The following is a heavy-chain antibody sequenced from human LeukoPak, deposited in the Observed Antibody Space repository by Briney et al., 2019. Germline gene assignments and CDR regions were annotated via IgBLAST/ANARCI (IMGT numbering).Heavy chain of an antibody. CDR3: ARDNLQIARSVSYSSYYYYGLDV. V-gene: IGHV4-61*01. D-gene: IGHD3-10*01. J-gene: IGHJ6*02. CDR2: IYYTGST. CDR1: GDSISSTYSY. Sequence: SETLSLTCTVSGDSISSTYSYWGWIRQPPGKGLEWIGYIYYTGSTNYNPSLKSRVTLSVDTSKNQLSLKLRSVTAADTAVYYCARDNLQIARSVSYSSYYYYGLDVWGQGTTVTVSS.